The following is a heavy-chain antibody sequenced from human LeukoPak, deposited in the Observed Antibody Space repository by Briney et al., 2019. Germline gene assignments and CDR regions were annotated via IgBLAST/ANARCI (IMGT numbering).Heavy chain of an antibody. CDR1: GYTLTELS. D-gene: IGHD1-26*01. V-gene: IGHV1-24*01. J-gene: IGHJ4*02. CDR2: FDPEDGET. CDR3: ARDPKWELLSPIPYYFDY. Sequence: ASVKVSCKVSGYTLTELSMHWVRQAPGKGLEWMGGFDPEDGETIYAQKFQGRVTMTEDTSTDTAYMELSSLRSEDTAVYYCARDPKWELLSPIPYYFDYWGQGTLVTVSS.